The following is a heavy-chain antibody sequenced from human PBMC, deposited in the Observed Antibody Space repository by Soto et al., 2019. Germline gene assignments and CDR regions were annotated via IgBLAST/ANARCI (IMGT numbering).Heavy chain of an antibody. CDR2: IIPIFGTA. V-gene: IGHV1-69*01. CDR3: ARDGGRHSGGIDY. D-gene: IGHD1-26*01. CDR1: GGTFSSYS. J-gene: IGHJ4*02. Sequence: QVQLVQSGAEVKKPGSSVKVSCKASGGTFSSYSINGVRQAPGQGLEWMGEIIPIFGTANYAQKFQGRVTSTADESTSTAYMELSSLRSEDTAVYYCARDGGRHSGGIDYWGQGTLVTVSS.